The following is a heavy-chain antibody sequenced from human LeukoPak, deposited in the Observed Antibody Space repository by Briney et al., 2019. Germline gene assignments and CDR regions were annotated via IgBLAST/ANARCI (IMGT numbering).Heavy chain of an antibody. CDR1: GFTFSSYS. V-gene: IGHV3-48*04. Sequence: PGGSLRLSCAASGFTFSSYSMNWVRQAPGKGLEWVSYISSSSSTIYYADSVKGRFTISRDNAKNSLYLQMNSLRAEDTAVYYCARDFPKDYYDSSVSRDYWGQGTLVTVSS. CDR3: ARDFPKDYYDSSVSRDY. J-gene: IGHJ4*02. D-gene: IGHD3-22*01. CDR2: ISSSSSTI.